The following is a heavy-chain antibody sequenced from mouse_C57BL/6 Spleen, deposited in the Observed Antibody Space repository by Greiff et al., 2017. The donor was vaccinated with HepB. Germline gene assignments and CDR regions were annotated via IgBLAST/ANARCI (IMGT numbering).Heavy chain of an antibody. D-gene: IGHD2-14*01. CDR2: INPNNGGT. CDR1: GYTFTDYY. CDR3: AEGVRRKGSLYAMDY. V-gene: IGHV1-26*01. J-gene: IGHJ4*01. Sequence: EVQLQQSGPELVKPGASVKISCKASGYTFTDYYMNWVKQSHGKSLEWIGDINPNNGGTSYNQKFKGKATLTVDKSSSTAYMELRSLTSEDSAVYYCAEGVRRKGSLYAMDYWGQGTSVTVSS.